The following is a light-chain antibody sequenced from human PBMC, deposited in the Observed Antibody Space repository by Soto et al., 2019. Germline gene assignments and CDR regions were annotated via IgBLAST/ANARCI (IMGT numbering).Light chain of an antibody. Sequence: LTQPPSVSVAPGKTARITCGGNNIGSKSVHWYQQKPGQAPVVVIYYDSDRPSGIPERFSGSNSGDTATLTISRVEAGDEADYYCQVWDSSSDHVVFGGGTKLTVL. J-gene: IGLJ2*01. V-gene: IGLV3-21*04. CDR1: NIGSKS. CDR3: QVWDSSSDHVV. CDR2: YDS.